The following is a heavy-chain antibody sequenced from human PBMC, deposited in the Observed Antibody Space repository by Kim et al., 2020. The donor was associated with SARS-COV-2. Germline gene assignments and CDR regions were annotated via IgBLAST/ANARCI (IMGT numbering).Heavy chain of an antibody. CDR1: GGSFSGYY. Sequence: SETLSLTCAVYGGSFSGYYWSWIRQPPGKGLEWIGEINHSGSTNYNPSLKSRVTISVDTSKNQFSLKLSSVTAADTAVYYCARRTVAGEFDYWGQGTLVTVSS. D-gene: IGHD6-19*01. CDR3: ARRTVAGEFDY. V-gene: IGHV4-34*01. J-gene: IGHJ4*02. CDR2: INHSGST.